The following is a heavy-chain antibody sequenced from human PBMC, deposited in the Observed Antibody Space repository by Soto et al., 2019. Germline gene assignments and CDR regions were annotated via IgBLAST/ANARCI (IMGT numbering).Heavy chain of an antibody. J-gene: IGHJ6*02. V-gene: IGHV4-59*01. CDR1: GGSISSYY. CDR3: ARDLWGYCGADCYPLDV. CDR2: IYYSGST. D-gene: IGHD2-21*02. Sequence: SETLSLTCTVSGGSISSYYWSWIRQPPGNGLEWIGYIYYSGSTNYNPSLKSRVTISVDTSKNQFSLKLNSVTAADTAVYYCARDLWGYCGADCYPLDVWGQGTTVTVS.